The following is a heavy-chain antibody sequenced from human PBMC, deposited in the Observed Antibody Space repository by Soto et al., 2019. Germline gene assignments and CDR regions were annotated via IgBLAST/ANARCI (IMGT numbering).Heavy chain of an antibody. CDR2: ISNSNSYT. V-gene: IGHV3-11*05. CDR1: GFTFSDYY. J-gene: IGHJ6*02. CDR3: ARAPDYYDSSGYQPGYHYGMDV. D-gene: IGHD3-22*01. Sequence: GGSLRLSCAASGFTFSDYYMSWIRQAPGKGLEWVSYISNSNSYTAYADSVKGRFTISRDNAKNSLYLQINSLRAEDTAVYYCARAPDYYDSSGYQPGYHYGMDVWGQGTTVTVSS.